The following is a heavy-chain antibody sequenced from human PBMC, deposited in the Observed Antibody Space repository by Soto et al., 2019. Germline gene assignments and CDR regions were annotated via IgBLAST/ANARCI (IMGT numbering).Heavy chain of an antibody. CDR1: GFIFSNFG. D-gene: IGHD6-19*01. CDR3: ARDDIPGIAVATYGMDV. Sequence: QVQLVESGGGVVQPGRSLRLSCAVSGFIFSNFGMHWVRQAPGKGLEWVAVIWYDGSNEYYADSVKGRFTISKDNSKNTLYLQMNSLRAEDTAVYYCARDDIPGIAVATYGMDVWGQGTTVIVSS. CDR2: IWYDGSNE. J-gene: IGHJ6*02. V-gene: IGHV3-33*01.